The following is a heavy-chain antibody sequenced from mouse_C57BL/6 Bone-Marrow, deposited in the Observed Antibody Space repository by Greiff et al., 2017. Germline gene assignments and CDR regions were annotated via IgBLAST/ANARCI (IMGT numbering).Heavy chain of an antibody. D-gene: IGHD1-1*01. CDR2: IRSKSNNYAT. CDR3: VRRRRTREFIYCYGSSYGYFDV. CDR1: GFSFNTYA. J-gene: IGHJ1*03. Sequence: EVQGVESGGGLVQPKGSLKLSCAASGFSFNTYAMNWVRQAPGKGLEWVARIRSKSNNYATYYADSVKDRFTISRDDAESMLYLQMNNLKTEDTAMYYCVRRRRTREFIYCYGSSYGYFDVWGTGTTVTVSS. V-gene: IGHV10-1*01.